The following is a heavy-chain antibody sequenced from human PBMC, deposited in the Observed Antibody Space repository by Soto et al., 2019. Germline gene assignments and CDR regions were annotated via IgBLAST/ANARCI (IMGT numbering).Heavy chain of an antibody. CDR2: INHSGST. J-gene: IGHJ5*02. CDR3: ARRTPPAYSPLTRFDP. Sequence: SETLSLTCAVYGGSFSGYYWSWIRQPPGKGLEWIGEINHSGSTNYNPSLKSRVTISVDTSKNQFSLKLSSVTAADTAVYYCARRTPPAYSPLTRFDPWAQGTLVTVSS. D-gene: IGHD3-16*01. CDR1: GGSFSGYY. V-gene: IGHV4-34*01.